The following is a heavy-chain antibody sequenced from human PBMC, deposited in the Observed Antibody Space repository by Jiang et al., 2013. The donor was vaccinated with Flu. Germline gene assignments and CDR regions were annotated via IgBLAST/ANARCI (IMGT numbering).Heavy chain of an antibody. CDR3: ARQLDSASYDAFEI. V-gene: IGHV5-51*01. D-gene: IGHD1-26*01. CDR1: GYTFSTYW. Sequence: GAEVKKPGESLKISCNGSGYTFSTYWIAWVRQMPGKGLEWMGIIYPGDSDTTYSPSFQGQVTISVDNSISTAYLQWSSLKASDTAIYYCARQLDSASYDAFEIWGPRDNGHRLF. CDR2: IYPGDSDT. J-gene: IGHJ3*02.